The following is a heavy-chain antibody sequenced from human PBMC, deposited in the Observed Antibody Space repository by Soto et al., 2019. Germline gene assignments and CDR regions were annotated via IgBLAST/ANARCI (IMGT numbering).Heavy chain of an antibody. J-gene: IGHJ4*02. V-gene: IGHV4-30-2*01. CDR3: ARGRLVPAVNFDY. CDR1: AGSISSFS. D-gene: IGHD2-2*01. Sequence: PSETLSLTCTVSAGSISSFSWSWIRQPPGKGLEWIGYIYHSGTSFYNPSLKSRVTISVDGSKNQFSLKVNSVTAADTAVYYCARGRLVPAVNFDYWGRGTLVTVSS. CDR2: IYHSGTS.